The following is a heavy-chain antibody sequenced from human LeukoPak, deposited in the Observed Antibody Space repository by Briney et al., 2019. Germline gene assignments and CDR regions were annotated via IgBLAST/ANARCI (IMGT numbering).Heavy chain of an antibody. J-gene: IGHJ4*02. CDR3: ARAANPQDCFDC. V-gene: IGHV1-2*02. D-gene: IGHD4/OR15-4a*01. Sequence: ASVKVSCKASVYTFTDYYMHWVRQAPGQGLEWMGWINPNSGGTNYAQKFQGRVTMTRDTSISTAYMELSGLTSDDTAVYYCARAANPQDCFDCWGQRTLVTVSS. CDR2: INPNSGGT. CDR1: VYTFTDYY.